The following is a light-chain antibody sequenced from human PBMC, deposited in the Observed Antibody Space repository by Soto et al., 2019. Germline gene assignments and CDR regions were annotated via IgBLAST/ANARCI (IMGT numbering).Light chain of an antibody. V-gene: IGKV3-11*01. CDR3: QQRTKWRT. CDR2: DAS. CDR1: QSVSSN. J-gene: IGKJ1*01. Sequence: EIVVTQSTATLSVSPGERATLSCRASQSVSSNLAWYQQKPGQAPRLLIYDASKRATGIPARFGGSGFGTDYTLTISSLEPEDFAVYYCQQRTKWRTFGQGTKVDI.